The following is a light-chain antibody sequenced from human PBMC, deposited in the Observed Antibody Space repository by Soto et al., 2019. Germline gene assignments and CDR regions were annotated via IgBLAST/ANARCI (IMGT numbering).Light chain of an antibody. CDR2: DAS. CDR3: QQYENLPT. J-gene: IGKJ5*01. V-gene: IGKV1-33*01. CDR1: QNINNY. Sequence: DIQMTQSPSSRSASVIDIVTSTFQASQNINNYLNWYQQKPGRAPKLLIYDASNLEAGVPSRFRGSGSGTDFTFTISRLQTEDIATYYCQQYENLPTFGQGTRLEIK.